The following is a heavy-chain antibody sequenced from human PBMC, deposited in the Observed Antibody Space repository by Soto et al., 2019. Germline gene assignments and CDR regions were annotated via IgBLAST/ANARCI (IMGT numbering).Heavy chain of an antibody. CDR3: ALPNYGSGSYYAFDI. CDR1: DGSISSSSYY. D-gene: IGHD3-10*01. V-gene: IGHV4-39*01. CDR2: IYYSGST. Sequence: SETLSLTCTVSDGSISSSSYYWGWIRQPPGKGLEWIGSIYYSGSTYYNPSLKSRVTISVDTSKNQFSLKLSSVTAADTAVYYCALPNYGSGSYYAFDIWGQGTMVTVSS. J-gene: IGHJ3*02.